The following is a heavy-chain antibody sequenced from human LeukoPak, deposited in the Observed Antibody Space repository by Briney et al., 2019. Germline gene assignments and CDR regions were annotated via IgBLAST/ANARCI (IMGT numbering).Heavy chain of an antibody. J-gene: IGHJ4*02. CDR2: TYYRSKWYI. D-gene: IGHD1-26*01. CDR3: ASGGLVRSSRGYFDY. Sequence: SQTLSLTCAISGDSVSSYTAGWNWIRQSPSRGLEWLGRTYYRSKWYIDYAESVKSRISINPDTSKNQFSLQLNSVTPDDTAVYYCASGGLVRSSRGYFDYWGQGTLVTVSP. V-gene: IGHV6-1*01. CDR1: GDSVSSYTAG.